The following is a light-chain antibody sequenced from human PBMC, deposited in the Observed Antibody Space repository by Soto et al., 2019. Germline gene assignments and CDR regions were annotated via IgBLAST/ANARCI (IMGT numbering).Light chain of an antibody. CDR1: QSVSRH. V-gene: IGKV3-11*01. CDR3: QQRSNWPPVT. J-gene: IGKJ4*01. Sequence: EVVLTQSPATLSLSPGERATLSCRASQSVSRHLAWYQQKPGQAPRLLILDASDRATGIPARFSGSASATNVTPTISSLEHEDFAVYYCQQRSNWPPVTFGGGTKVEIK. CDR2: DAS.